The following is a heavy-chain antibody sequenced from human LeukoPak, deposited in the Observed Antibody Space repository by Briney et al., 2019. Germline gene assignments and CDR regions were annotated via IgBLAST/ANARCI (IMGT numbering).Heavy chain of an antibody. CDR3: ARSKTNRAVRGVIITNWFDP. D-gene: IGHD3-10*01. Sequence: SQTLSLTCAISGDSVSSNSAVWNWIRQSPSRGLEWLGRTYYRSKWYNDYAVSVKSRITINPDTSKNQFSLQLNSVTPEDTAVYYCARSKTNRAVRGVIITNWFDPWGQGTLVTVSS. V-gene: IGHV6-1*01. J-gene: IGHJ5*02. CDR1: GDSVSSNSAV. CDR2: TYYRSKWYN.